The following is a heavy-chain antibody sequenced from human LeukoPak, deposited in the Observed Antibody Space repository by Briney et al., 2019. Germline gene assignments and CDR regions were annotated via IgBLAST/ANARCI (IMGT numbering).Heavy chain of an antibody. CDR1: GFTFSSNS. Sequence: GGSLRLSCAASGFTFSSNSMTWVRQAPGKGLEWVSFISSSGSYIYYADSVKGRFTISRDNAKNSLYLQMDSLRAEDTAVYYCARDSSSSPDYWGQGTLVTVSS. J-gene: IGHJ4*02. D-gene: IGHD6-6*01. CDR2: ISSSGSYI. V-gene: IGHV3-21*01. CDR3: ARDSSSSPDY.